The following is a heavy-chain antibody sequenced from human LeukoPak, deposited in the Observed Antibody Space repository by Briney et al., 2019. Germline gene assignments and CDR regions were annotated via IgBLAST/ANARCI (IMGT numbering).Heavy chain of an antibody. D-gene: IGHD6-19*01. CDR2: INPNSGGT. V-gene: IGHV1-2*02. CDR1: GYSFTAYY. J-gene: IGHJ4*02. Sequence: GASVKVSCEASGYSFTAYYIHWVRQAPGQGLEWMGWINPNSGGTHYAQKFQGRVTMTRDTPITTAYMDLSRLTSDDTAVYYCARDGGRGWEFDYWGQGTLVTVSS. CDR3: ARDGGRGWEFDY.